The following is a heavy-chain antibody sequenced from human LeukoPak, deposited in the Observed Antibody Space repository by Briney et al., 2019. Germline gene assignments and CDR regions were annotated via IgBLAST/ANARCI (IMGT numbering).Heavy chain of an antibody. CDR1: GYTFTSYY. V-gene: IGHV1-46*01. CDR2: INPSGGST. Sequence: ASVTVSCKASGYTFTSYYMHWVRQAPGQGVEGMGLINPSGGSTNYAQKFQGRVTMTRDTSTSTVYMELSSLRSEDTAVYYCARGRGELNVGYWGQGTLVTVSS. J-gene: IGHJ4*02. CDR3: ARGRGELNVGY. D-gene: IGHD1-26*01.